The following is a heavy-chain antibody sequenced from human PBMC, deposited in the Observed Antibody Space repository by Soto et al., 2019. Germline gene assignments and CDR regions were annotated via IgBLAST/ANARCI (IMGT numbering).Heavy chain of an antibody. CDR2: IYPGDSDT. J-gene: IGHJ6*02. CDR1: GYSFTSYW. Sequence: PGESLKISCKGSGYSFTSYWIGWVRQMPGKGLEWMGIIYPGDSDTRYSPSFQGQVTISADKSISTAYLQWSSLKASDTAMYYCARLNVKYYDFWSGYYGGSYYYGMDVWGQGTTVTVSS. V-gene: IGHV5-51*01. CDR3: ARLNVKYYDFWSGYYGGSYYYGMDV. D-gene: IGHD3-3*01.